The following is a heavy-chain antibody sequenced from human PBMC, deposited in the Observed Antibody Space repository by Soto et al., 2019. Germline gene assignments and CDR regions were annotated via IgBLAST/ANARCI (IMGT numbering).Heavy chain of an antibody. CDR3: ARHDRHENPAYYYDSSGYYYIDY. CDR1: GYSFTSYW. V-gene: IGHV5-51*01. CDR2: IYPGDSDT. J-gene: IGHJ4*02. D-gene: IGHD3-22*01. Sequence: ESLKISCKGSGYSFTSYWIGWVRQMPGKGLEWMGIIYPGDSDTRYSPSFQGQVTISADKSISTAYLQWSSLKASDTAMYYCARHDRHENPAYYYDSSGYYYIDYWGQGTLVTVSS.